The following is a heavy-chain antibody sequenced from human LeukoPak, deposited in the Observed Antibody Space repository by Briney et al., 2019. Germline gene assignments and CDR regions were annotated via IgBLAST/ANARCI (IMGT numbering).Heavy chain of an antibody. CDR3: AVTYGAAKAFDI. CDR2: ISPYNGNT. V-gene: IGHV1-18*01. CDR1: GYTFTNYG. Sequence: GASVKVSCKASGYTFTNYGITWVRQAPGQGLEWMGWISPYNGNTNYAQKLQGRVTMTTDTSTSTAYMELRSLRSDDTAVYYCAVTYGAAKAFDIWGQGTMVTVSS. J-gene: IGHJ3*02. D-gene: IGHD4-17*01.